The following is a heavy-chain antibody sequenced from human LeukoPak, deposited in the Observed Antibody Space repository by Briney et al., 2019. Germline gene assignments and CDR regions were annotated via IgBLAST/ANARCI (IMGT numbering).Heavy chain of an antibody. CDR1: GGSISSGTYY. CDR2: ISTSGST. D-gene: IGHD5-18*01. J-gene: IGHJ4*02. CDR3: AREGGYSYGDAPLHFDN. V-gene: IGHV4-61*02. Sequence: SQTLSLTCTVSGGSISSGTYYWGYIRQPAGKGLEWIGRISTSGSTNYNPSLKSRVSISVDTSKNQFSLKVSSVTAADTAVYYCAREGGYSYGDAPLHFDNWGQGTLVTVSS.